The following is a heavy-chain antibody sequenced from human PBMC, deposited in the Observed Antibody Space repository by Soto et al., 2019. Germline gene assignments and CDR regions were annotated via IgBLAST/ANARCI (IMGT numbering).Heavy chain of an antibody. J-gene: IGHJ4*02. CDR1: GFTFSSYS. Sequence: LRLSCAASGFTFSSYSMNWVRQAPGKGLEWVSYISSSSSTIYYADSVKGRFTISRDNAKNSLYLQMNSLRDEDTAVYYCATETGTTLGLIDYWGQGTLVTVSS. CDR2: ISSSSSTI. CDR3: ATETGTTLGLIDY. V-gene: IGHV3-48*02. D-gene: IGHD1-7*01.